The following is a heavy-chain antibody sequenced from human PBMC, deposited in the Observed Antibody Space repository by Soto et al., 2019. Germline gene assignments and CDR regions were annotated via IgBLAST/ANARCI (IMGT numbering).Heavy chain of an antibody. D-gene: IGHD2-15*01. CDR1: GFTFSSYG. V-gene: IGHV3-33*01. CDR2: IWYDGSNK. CDR3: ASWPYCSGGSCYPYYYYGMDV. Sequence: GGSLRLSCAASGFTFSSYGMHWVRQAPGKGLEWVAVIWYDGSNKYYADSVKGRFTISRDNSKKTLYLQMNSLRAEDTAVYYCASWPYCSGGSCYPYYYYGMDVWGQGTTVTISS. J-gene: IGHJ6*02.